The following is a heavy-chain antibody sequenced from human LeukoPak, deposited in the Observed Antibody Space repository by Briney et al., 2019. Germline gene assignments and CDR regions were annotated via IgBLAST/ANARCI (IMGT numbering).Heavy chain of an antibody. V-gene: IGHV4-31*03. CDR3: ARGRDYVWGSYISL. CDR1: GGSISSGDYY. CDR2: IYYSGST. D-gene: IGHD3-16*01. J-gene: IGHJ4*02. Sequence: SETLSLTCTVSGGSISSGDYYWSWIRQHPGKGLEWIGYIYYSGSTYHNPSLKSRVTISVDTSKNQFSLTLSSVTAADTAVYYCARGRDYVWGSYISLWGQGTLVTVSS.